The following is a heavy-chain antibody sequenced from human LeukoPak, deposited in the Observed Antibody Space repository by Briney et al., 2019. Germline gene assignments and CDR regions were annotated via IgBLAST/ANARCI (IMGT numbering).Heavy chain of an antibody. CDR1: GGSISSYY. V-gene: IGHV4-59*01. CDR3: ARENYYYYYMDV. Sequence: SETLSLTCTVSGGSISSYYWSWIRQPPGKGLEWIGYIYYSGSTNYNPSLKSRVTISVDTSKNQFSLKLSSVTAADTAVYYCARENYYYYYMDVWGKGTTVTVSS. J-gene: IGHJ6*03. CDR2: IYYSGST.